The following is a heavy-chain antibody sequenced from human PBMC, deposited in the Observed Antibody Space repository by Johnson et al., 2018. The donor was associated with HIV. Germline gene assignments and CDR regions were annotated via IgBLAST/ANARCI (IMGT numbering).Heavy chain of an antibody. CDR1: GFTFSTYG. V-gene: IGHV3-33*06. J-gene: IGHJ3*01. D-gene: IGHD3-3*01. CDR3: AKDLTQFLEWLYDAFDF. CDR2: IGYDGSNK. Sequence: QVQLVESGGGVVQPGRSVRLSCAASGFTFSTYGMHWVRQAPGKGLEWVAVIGYDGSNKDYADYVKGRFTVSRDNSKNTLFLQMSSLRPEDTAVYYCAKDLTQFLEWLYDAFDFWGQGTMVTVSS.